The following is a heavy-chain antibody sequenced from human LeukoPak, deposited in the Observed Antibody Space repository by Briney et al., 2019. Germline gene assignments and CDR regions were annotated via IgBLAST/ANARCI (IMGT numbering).Heavy chain of an antibody. CDR2: IYYSGST. Sequence: SETLSLTCTVSGGSISSSTYYWGWIRQPPGKGLEWIGIIYYSGSTYYNPSLKSRVPISVDTSKNQFSLKLSSVPAADTAVYXXXXXXIVATISLDYWGQGTLVTVSS. CDR3: XXXXIVATISLDY. J-gene: IGHJ4*02. CDR1: GGSISSSTYY. V-gene: IGHV4-39*01. D-gene: IGHD5-12*01.